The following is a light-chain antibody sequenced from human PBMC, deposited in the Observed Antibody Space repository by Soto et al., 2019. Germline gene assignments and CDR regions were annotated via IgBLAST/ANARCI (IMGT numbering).Light chain of an antibody. J-gene: IGLJ3*02. CDR1: SSNIGRNF. Sequence: QSVLPQPPSESGTPGQRVTISCSGSSSNIGRNFVYWYQQLPGTAPKLLIYKNNQRPSGVPDRFSGSKSGPSASLAISGLRSEDEADYYCATWDASLSAWVFGGGTKLTVL. CDR3: ATWDASLSAWV. CDR2: KNN. V-gene: IGLV1-47*01.